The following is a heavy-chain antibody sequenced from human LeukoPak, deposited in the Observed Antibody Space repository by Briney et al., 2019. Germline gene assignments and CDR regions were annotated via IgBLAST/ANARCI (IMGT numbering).Heavy chain of an antibody. D-gene: IGHD2-2*02. CDR2: ISGDGGST. V-gene: IGHV3-43*02. CDR3: AKDGAIVVVPAAITDYYYGMDV. Sequence: PGGSLRLSCAASGFTFDDYAMHWVRQAPGKGLEWVSLISGDGGSTYYADSVKGRFTISRDNSKNSLYLQMNSLRTEDTALCYCAKDGAIVVVPAAITDYYYGMDVWGQGTTVTVSS. CDR1: GFTFDDYA. J-gene: IGHJ6*02.